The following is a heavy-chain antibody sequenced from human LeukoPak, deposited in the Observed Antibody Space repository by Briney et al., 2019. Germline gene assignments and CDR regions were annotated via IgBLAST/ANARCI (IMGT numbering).Heavy chain of an antibody. J-gene: IGHJ4*02. CDR1: GFSFSGSA. CDR3: GRVNSGGYRLDY. V-gene: IGHV3-73*01. D-gene: IGHD2-15*01. Sequence: GGSLRLSCAASGFSFSGSAIHWVRQASGKGLEWVGHIRRKGNDYATAYTASVKGRFTISRDDSKNTAFLQMDSLKTEDTAVYYCGRVNSGGYRLDYWGQGTLVTVSS. CDR2: IRRKGNDYAT.